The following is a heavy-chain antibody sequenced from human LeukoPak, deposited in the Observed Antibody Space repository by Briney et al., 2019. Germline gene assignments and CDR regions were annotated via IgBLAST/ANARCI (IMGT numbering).Heavy chain of an antibody. CDR2: VSGTGGRT. J-gene: IGHJ5*02. D-gene: IGHD6-6*01. V-gene: IGHV3-23*01. CDR3: VKASSSSPQYNWFDA. CDR1: GFTFSTYA. Sequence: GGSLRLSCAASGFTFSTYAMSWVRQAPGKGLEWVSVVSGTGGRTHYADSVKGRFTISRDNSKNTLYLQMNSLRAEDTALYYCVKASSSSPQYNWFDAWGQGTLVTVSS.